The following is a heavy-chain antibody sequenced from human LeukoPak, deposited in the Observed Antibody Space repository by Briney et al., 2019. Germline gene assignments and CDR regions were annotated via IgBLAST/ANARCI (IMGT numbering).Heavy chain of an antibody. D-gene: IGHD3-22*01. V-gene: IGHV3-74*01. CDR2: ISNYGSNT. CDR3: AKEAFDSSGSSDY. J-gene: IGHJ4*02. CDR1: GFTFSSYW. Sequence: GGSLRLSCAASGFTFSSYWMHWVRQAPGKGLVWVSRISNYGSNTNYADSVKGRFTISRDNAKNMVYLQMNSLRAEDTAVYYCAKEAFDSSGSSDYWGQGTLVTVSS.